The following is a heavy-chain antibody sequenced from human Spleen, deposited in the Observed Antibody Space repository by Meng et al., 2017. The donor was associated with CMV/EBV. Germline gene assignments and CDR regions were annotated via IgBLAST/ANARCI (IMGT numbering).Heavy chain of an antibody. Sequence: GSGPGLVKPSQTLSLTCTVSGGSISSGDYYWSWIRQPPGKGLEWIGYIYYSGSTYYNPSLKSRVTISVDTSKNQFSLKLSSVTAADTAVYYCARAGSYYYGSGSQRIDYWGQGTLVTVSS. D-gene: IGHD3-10*01. CDR3: ARAGSYYYGSGSQRIDY. V-gene: IGHV4-30-4*08. CDR2: IYYSGST. CDR1: GGSISSGDYY. J-gene: IGHJ4*02.